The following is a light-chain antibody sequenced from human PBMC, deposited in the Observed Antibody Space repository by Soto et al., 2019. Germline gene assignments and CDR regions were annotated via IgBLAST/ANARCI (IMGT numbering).Light chain of an antibody. CDR1: SSDIGGYNY. V-gene: IGLV2-14*01. CDR2: EVN. Sequence: QSVLTQPGSVSASPGQSITISCTGTSSDIGGYNYVSWYQQHPDKAPKLMIYEVNNRPSGVSDRFSGSKSGNTASLTISGLRPEDEADYYCSSYTTSSTLVFGTGTKVTVL. CDR3: SSYTTSSTLV. J-gene: IGLJ1*01.